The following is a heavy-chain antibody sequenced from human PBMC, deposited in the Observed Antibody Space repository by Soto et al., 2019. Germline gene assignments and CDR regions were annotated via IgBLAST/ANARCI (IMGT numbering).Heavy chain of an antibody. J-gene: IGHJ3*02. CDR3: ARGGGVGVAGSAAFDM. D-gene: IGHD3-3*01. CDR2: INPATGAA. V-gene: IGHV1-2*02. CDR1: GYPVTAYY. Sequence: QLHLVQSGAVVKKPGASVTVSCSASGYPVTAYYMHWVRQAPGRGLERMGGINPATGAAKYTQTLQGRVTMTRDTSTSTVFMELSGLTSEDTAVFYCARGGGVGVAGSAAFDMWGQGTLVTVSS.